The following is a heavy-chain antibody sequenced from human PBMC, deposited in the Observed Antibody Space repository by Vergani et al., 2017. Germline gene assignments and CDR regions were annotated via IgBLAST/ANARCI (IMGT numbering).Heavy chain of an antibody. CDR2: ILPILGIA. J-gene: IGHJ4*02. CDR3: ARDGVDTASHRFFLRFCFDY. V-gene: IGHV1-69*04. Sequence: QVQLVQSGAEVKKPGSSVKVSCKASGGTFSSYAISWVRQAPGQGLEWMGRILPILGIANYAQTFQGRVTITAAKSTSTAYIELSSLRSEDTAVYYCARDGVDTASHRFFLRFCFDYWGQGTLVTVSS. CDR1: GGTFSSYA. D-gene: IGHD5-18*01.